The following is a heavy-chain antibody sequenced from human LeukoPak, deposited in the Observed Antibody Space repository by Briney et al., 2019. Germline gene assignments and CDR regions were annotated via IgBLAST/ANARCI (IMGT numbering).Heavy chain of an antibody. Sequence: SGTLSLTCAVSGGSISSSNGWSWVRQPLGKGLEWIGEIYHSGSTNYNPSLKSRVTISGDKPKNQFSLKLRSVTAADTDVYYCESPRTYSGWGNYFDYWGQGPLVTVSS. CDR3: ESPRTYSGWGNYFDY. J-gene: IGHJ4*02. V-gene: IGHV4-4*02. CDR1: GGSISSSNG. CDR2: IYHSGST. D-gene: IGHD6-19*01.